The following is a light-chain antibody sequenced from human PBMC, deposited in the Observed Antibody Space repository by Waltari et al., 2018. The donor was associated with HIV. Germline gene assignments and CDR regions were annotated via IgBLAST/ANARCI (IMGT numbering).Light chain of an antibody. J-gene: IGKJ2*01. V-gene: IGKV1-33*01. CDR3: QQYETSPPMST. CDR1: QDIENY. CDR2: AAS. Sequence: DIQISQSPSSLSASLGGRVTIACQASQDIENYLSWDQQKPGKSPKHLMYAASTLEIGVPSRFSGGGSGTDFTLTIKRLEPEDFAVYYCQQYETSPPMSTFGQGTRLE.